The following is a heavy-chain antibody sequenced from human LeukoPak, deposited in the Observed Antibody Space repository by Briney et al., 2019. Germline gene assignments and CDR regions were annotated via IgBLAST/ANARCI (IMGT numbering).Heavy chain of an antibody. J-gene: IGHJ4*02. D-gene: IGHD5-18*01. Sequence: GGSLRLSCEASGFTFSSYVMSWVRQAPGKGLEWVSAISGSGDGTYYADSVKGRFTISRDNSKNTLYLQMNSLRAEDTAVYYCAKDVRGYSYGHLDYWGQGTLVTVSS. CDR1: GFTFSSYV. CDR3: AKDVRGYSYGHLDY. V-gene: IGHV3-23*01. CDR2: ISGSGDGT.